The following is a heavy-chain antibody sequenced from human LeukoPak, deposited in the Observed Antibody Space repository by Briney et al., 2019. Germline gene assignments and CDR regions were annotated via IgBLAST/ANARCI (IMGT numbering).Heavy chain of an antibody. J-gene: IGHJ3*01. CDR1: GFTFTNYA. CDR3: ARDPNGDYIGAFEF. Sequence: GGSLRLSCAASGFTFTNYAVMWVRQAPGQGLEWVSAITSGGAPRYADFVKGRFTISRDNSKNTLYLQMNSLRAGDTAQYFCARDPNGDYIGAFEFWGQGTGVTVSS. D-gene: IGHD4-17*01. V-gene: IGHV3-23*01. CDR2: ITSGGAP.